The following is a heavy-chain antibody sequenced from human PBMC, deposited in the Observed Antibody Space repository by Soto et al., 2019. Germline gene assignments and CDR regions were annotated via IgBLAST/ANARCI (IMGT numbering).Heavy chain of an antibody. J-gene: IGHJ4*02. Sequence: PSETLSLTCTVSGGSISSSSYYWGWIRQPPGKGLEWIGSIYYSGSTYYNPSLKSRVTISVDTSKNQFSLKLSSVTAADTAVYYCARRTVTTFGGHYLDYWGQGTLVTVSS. CDR2: IYYSGST. V-gene: IGHV4-39*01. D-gene: IGHD4-17*01. CDR1: GGSISSSSYY. CDR3: ARRTVTTFGGHYLDY.